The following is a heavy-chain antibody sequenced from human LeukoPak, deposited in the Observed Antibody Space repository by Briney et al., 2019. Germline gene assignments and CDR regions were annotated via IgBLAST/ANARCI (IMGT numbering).Heavy chain of an antibody. CDR1: GFTFSSYA. CDR3: AKRSSSGQGPNFDY. D-gene: IGHD6-19*01. CDR2: ISGSGGSI. V-gene: IGHV3-23*01. Sequence: GGSLRLSCAASGFTFSSYAMSWVRRAPGKGLEWVSHISGSGGSIYNADSVKGRFSISRDNSKNTLYLQMNSLRAEDTAVYYCAKRSSSGQGPNFDYWGQGTLVTVSS. J-gene: IGHJ4*02.